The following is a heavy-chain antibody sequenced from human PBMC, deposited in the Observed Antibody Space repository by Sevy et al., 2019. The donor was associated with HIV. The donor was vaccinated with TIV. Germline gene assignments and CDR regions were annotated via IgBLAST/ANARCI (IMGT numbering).Heavy chain of an antibody. V-gene: IGHV4-4*07. J-gene: IGHJ4*02. CDR2: IYTSGST. CDR1: GGSISSDY. D-gene: IGHD6-19*01. Sequence: SETLSLTCTVSGGSISSDYWSWIQQPAGKGLEWMGRIYTSGSTNYNPSLKSRVTMSVDTSKNQFSLKLSSVTAADTAVYYCARDSIGGRSVAGSGYFDYWGQGTLVTVSS. CDR3: ARDSIGGRSVAGSGYFDY.